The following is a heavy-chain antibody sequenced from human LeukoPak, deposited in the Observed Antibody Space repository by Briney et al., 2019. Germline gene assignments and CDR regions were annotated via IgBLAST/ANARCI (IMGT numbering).Heavy chain of an antibody. D-gene: IGHD3-10*01. V-gene: IGHV3-33*08. J-gene: IGHJ3*02. Sequence: PGGSLRLSCAASGFTFTNYAMSWVRQAPGKGLEWVAVIWYDGSNKYYADSVKGRFTISRDNSKNTLYLQMNSLRAEDTAVYYCASLWFGELLGRRVAFDIWGQGTMVTVSS. CDR1: GFTFTNYA. CDR2: IWYDGSNK. CDR3: ASLWFGELLGRRVAFDI.